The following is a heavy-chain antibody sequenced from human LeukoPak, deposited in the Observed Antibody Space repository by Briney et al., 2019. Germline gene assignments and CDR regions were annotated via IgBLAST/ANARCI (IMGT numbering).Heavy chain of an antibody. Sequence: PWGSLSFTCSGSGFTFCTNCMVWLRQAPGKGLVWVSRINSDGSSTSYAASVKGRFTISRDNAKNTLYLQMNSLRAEDTAVYYCATSRRLPYWGQGTLVTVSS. V-gene: IGHV3-74*01. CDR1: GFTFCTNC. J-gene: IGHJ4*02. D-gene: IGHD2-15*01. CDR2: INSDGSST. CDR3: ATSRRLPY.